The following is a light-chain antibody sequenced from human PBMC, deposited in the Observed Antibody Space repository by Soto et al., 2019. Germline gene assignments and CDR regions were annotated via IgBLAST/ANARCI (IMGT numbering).Light chain of an antibody. CDR3: QTGGTGIL. CDR1: SGHSSYA. V-gene: IGLV4-69*01. J-gene: IGLJ2*01. Sequence: QLVLTQSPSASASLGASVKLTCTLSSGHSSYAIAWHQQQPEKGPRYLMKLNSDGSHSKGDGIPDRFSGSSSGAERYLTIPSLQSEDEADYYCQTGGTGILFGGGTKLTVL. CDR2: LNSDGSH.